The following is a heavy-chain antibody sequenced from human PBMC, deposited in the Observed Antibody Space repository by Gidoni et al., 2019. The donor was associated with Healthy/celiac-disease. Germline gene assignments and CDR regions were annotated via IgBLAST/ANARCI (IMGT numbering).Heavy chain of an antibody. J-gene: IGHJ3*02. CDR1: GYTFTGYS. CDR3: ALTMISRGAFDI. D-gene: IGHD3-22*01. V-gene: IGHV1-2*04. Sequence: VQLVQSRAEGKKPWALVEVSYKASGYTFTGYSMHWRRQAPGQGLEWMGWINPNSGGTKYAQKFQGWVTMTRDTSISTAYMELIRLRSDDTAVYYCALTMISRGAFDIWGQGTRVTVSS. CDR2: INPNSGGT.